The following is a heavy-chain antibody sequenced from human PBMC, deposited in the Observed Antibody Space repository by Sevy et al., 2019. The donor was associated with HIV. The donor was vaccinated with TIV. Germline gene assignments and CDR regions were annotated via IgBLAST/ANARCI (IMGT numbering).Heavy chain of an antibody. CDR2: FIWNSGII. J-gene: IGHJ3*02. V-gene: IGHV3-9*01. CDR1: GFTFDEYA. Sequence: GGSLRLSCAASGFTFDEYAIHWVRRAPEKGLEWVSGFIWNSGIIHYGDSVKGRFTISRDNTKNSLYLQMNSLRTEDTALYYCAKGAGQWLGDAFDTWGQGTMVTVSS. CDR3: AKGAGQWLGDAFDT. D-gene: IGHD6-19*01.